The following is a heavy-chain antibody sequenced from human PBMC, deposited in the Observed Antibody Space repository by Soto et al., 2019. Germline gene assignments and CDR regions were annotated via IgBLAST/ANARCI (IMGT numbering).Heavy chain of an antibody. V-gene: IGHV1-18*01. J-gene: IGHJ6*02. D-gene: IGHD5-18*01. CDR3: ARHPGFGFGYSYAFAMDV. Sequence: ASVKVSCKASGYTFSNYGISWVRQGPGQGLEWMGWISGYNGNTHYEEKVQDRIKMTTDTSTSTTYLELRSLRSDDTAVYFCARHPGFGFGYSYAFAMDVWGQGTTVTVSS. CDR2: ISGYNGNT. CDR1: GYTFSNYG.